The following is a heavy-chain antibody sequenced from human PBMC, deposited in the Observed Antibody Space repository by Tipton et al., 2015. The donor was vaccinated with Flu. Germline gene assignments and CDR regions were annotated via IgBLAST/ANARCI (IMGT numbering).Heavy chain of an antibody. D-gene: IGHD3-10*01. CDR2: IYTSGTA. V-gene: IGHV4-4*07. Sequence: TLSLTCTVSGDSMRSYYWSWIRQPAGKGLEWIGRIYTSGTAIYSPSLRSRVSMSIDTSKNNFSLTLRSVTAADTAVYYCARGAGSGTYVIYDYWGQGTLVTVSS. CDR3: ARGAGSGTYVIYDY. J-gene: IGHJ4*02. CDR1: GDSMRSYY.